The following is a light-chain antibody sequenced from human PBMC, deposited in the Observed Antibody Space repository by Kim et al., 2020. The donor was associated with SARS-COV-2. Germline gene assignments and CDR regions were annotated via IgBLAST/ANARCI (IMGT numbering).Light chain of an antibody. V-gene: IGKV3-15*01. J-gene: IGKJ1*01. CDR3: QQYNNWPPWT. Sequence: FPGERATLSRRAGQSVSSNLAWYQQKPGQAPRLLIYGASTRATGIPARFSGSGSGTEFTLTISSLQSEDFAVYYCQQYNNWPPWTFGQGTKVDIK. CDR1: QSVSSN. CDR2: GAS.